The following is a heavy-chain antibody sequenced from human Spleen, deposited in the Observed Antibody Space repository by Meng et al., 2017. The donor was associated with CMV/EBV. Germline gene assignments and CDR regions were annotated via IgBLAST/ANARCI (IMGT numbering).Heavy chain of an antibody. CDR1: GGSISSSDYY. CDR3: ARVMGVGTAYFDY. CDR2: IYYSGTT. D-gene: IGHD4-23*01. V-gene: IGHV4-39*07. Sequence: VSGGSISSSDYYWGWVRQPPGKGLELIGTIYYSGTTYYNPSLKSRVTISVDTSKNQFSLKLSSVTAADRAVYYCARVMGVGTAYFDYWGQGTLVTVSS. J-gene: IGHJ4*02.